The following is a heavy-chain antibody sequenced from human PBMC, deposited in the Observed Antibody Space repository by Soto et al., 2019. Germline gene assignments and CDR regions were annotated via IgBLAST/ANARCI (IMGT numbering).Heavy chain of an antibody. D-gene: IGHD2-2*01. J-gene: IGHJ6*02. CDR1: GFTFSSYW. V-gene: IGHV3-74*01. Sequence: LRLSCAASGFTFSSYWMHWVRQAPGKGLVWVSRINSDGSSTSYAGSVKGRFTISRDNAKNTLYLQMNSLRAEDTAVYYCARRLARYCSSTSCYAALHYYYYYGMDVWGQGTTVTVSS. CDR3: ARRLARYCSSTSCYAALHYYYYYGMDV. CDR2: INSDGSST.